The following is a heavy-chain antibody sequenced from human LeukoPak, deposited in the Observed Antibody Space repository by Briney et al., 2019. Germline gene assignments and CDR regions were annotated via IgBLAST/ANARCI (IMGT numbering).Heavy chain of an antibody. J-gene: IGHJ6*03. D-gene: IGHD2-21*02. CDR2: IKQDGSEK. CDR1: GFAFSSYW. Sequence: GGSLRLSCAASGFAFSSYWMSWFRQAPGKGLEWVANIKQDGSEKFYADSVKGRFTVSRDNAENSLFLQMNSLRAEDTALYYCARVVTAWSMDVWGKGTTVTVSS. V-gene: IGHV3-7*01. CDR3: ARVVTAWSMDV.